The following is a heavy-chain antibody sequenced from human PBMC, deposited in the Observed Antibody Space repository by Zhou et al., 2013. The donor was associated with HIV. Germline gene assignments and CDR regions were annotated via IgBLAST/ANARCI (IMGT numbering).Heavy chain of an antibody. CDR2: IIPILGIA. D-gene: IGHD6-6*01. V-gene: IGHV1-69*04. CDR3: ASHSNWYSSSPEYFQH. Sequence: QVQLVQSGAEVKKPGSSVKVSCKASGGTFSSYAISWVRQAPGQGLEWMGRIIPILGIANYAQKFQGRVTITADKSTSTAYMELSSLRSEDTAVYYCASHSNWYSSSPEYFQHWGQGTRGHRLL. CDR1: GGTFSSYA. J-gene: IGHJ1*01.